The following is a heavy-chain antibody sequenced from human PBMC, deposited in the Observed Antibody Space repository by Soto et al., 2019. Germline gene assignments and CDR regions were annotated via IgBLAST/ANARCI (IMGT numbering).Heavy chain of an antibody. CDR1: GGPYSKYS. Sequence: QVQLVQSGTEVKKPGSSVTVSCKASGGPYSKYSISWVRQAPGQGLEWMGRIIPIFDIPNYAQKFQGRVTITADKSTSTVYMDLSSLRSEDTAVYYCARSPLGDESDSEGLDNWGQGTLVTVSS. J-gene: IGHJ4*02. D-gene: IGHD3-22*01. CDR2: IIPIFDIP. CDR3: ARSPLGDESDSEGLDN. V-gene: IGHV1-69*02.